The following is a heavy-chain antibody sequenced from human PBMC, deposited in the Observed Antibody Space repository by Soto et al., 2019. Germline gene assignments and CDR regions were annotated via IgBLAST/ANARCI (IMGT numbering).Heavy chain of an antibody. CDR3: ARGASAQPDFDY. J-gene: IGHJ4*02. CDR2: IYYSGST. V-gene: IGHV4-59*01. D-gene: IGHD6-6*01. CDR1: GGSISSYY. Sequence: SETLSLTCTVSGGSISSYYWSWIRQPPGKGLEWIGYIYYSGSTNYNPSLKSRVTISVDTSKNQFSLKLSSVTAADTAVYYCARGASAQPDFDYWGQGALVTVSS.